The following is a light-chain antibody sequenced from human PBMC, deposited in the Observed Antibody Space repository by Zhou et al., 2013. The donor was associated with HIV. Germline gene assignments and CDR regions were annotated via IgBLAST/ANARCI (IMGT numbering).Light chain of an antibody. J-gene: IGLJ2*01. V-gene: IGLV1-51*01. Sequence: QSVLTQPPSVSAAPGQKVTLSCSGSSSNIGDNYVSWYQQFPGTAPKLLIYDNNKRPSGIPDRFSGSKSGTSATLGITGLQTGDEADYYCGTWDSSLSAVVFGGGTMLTVL. CDR3: GTWDSSLSAVV. CDR2: DNN. CDR1: SSNIGDNY.